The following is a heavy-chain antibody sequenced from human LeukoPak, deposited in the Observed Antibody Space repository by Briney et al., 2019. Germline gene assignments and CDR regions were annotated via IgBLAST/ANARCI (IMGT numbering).Heavy chain of an antibody. CDR3: ARDPYYYGIISQLNSDY. V-gene: IGHV1-18*01. CDR2: ISAYNGNT. J-gene: IGHJ4*02. CDR1: GYTFTSYG. Sequence: ASVKVSCKASGYTFTSYGISWVRQAPGQGLEWMGWISAYNGNTNYAQKLQGRVTMTTDTSTSTAYMELRSLRSDDTAVYYCARDPYYYGIISQLNSDYWGQGTLVTVSS. D-gene: IGHD3-10*01.